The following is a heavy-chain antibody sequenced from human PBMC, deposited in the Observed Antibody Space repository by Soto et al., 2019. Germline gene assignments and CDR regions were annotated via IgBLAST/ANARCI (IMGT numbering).Heavy chain of an antibody. CDR2: IIPIFGTA. CDR1: GGTFSSYA. CDR3: ARDGRAIVVVPAAIHYYGMDV. J-gene: IGHJ6*02. Sequence: ASVKVSCKASGGTFSSYAISWVRQAPGQGLEWMGGIIPIFGTANYAQKFQGRVTITADESTSTAYMELSSLRSEDTAVYYCARDGRAIVVVPAAIHYYGMDVWGQGTTVTVSS. V-gene: IGHV1-69*13. D-gene: IGHD2-2*01.